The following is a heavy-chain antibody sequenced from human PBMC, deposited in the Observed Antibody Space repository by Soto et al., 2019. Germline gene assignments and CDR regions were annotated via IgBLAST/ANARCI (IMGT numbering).Heavy chain of an antibody. D-gene: IGHD3-22*01. CDR2: ISGSGGST. Sequence: GGSLRLSCSASGFTFSIFGMSWVRQAPGKGLEWVSTISGSGGSTYYAESVKGRFTISRDNSKNTLYLQMNSLRAEDTAVYYCAKDPDYYDSSGYPLRAFDIWGQGTMVTVSS. CDR1: GFTFSIFG. J-gene: IGHJ3*02. V-gene: IGHV3-23*01. CDR3: AKDPDYYDSSGYPLRAFDI.